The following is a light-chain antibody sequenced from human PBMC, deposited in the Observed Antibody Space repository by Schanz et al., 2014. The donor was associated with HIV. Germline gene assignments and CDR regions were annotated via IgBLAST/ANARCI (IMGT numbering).Light chain of an antibody. CDR1: QSVLNRSNNKNC. Sequence: DIVMTQSPDSLAVSLGERATINCKSSQSVLNRSNNKNCLAWYQQKPGQSPNLLIYWASTRESGVPDRFSGSGSGTNFTLSISSLQTEDVALYYCQQYYSTPRTFGQGTTVEIK. J-gene: IGKJ1*01. CDR3: QQYYSTPRT. CDR2: WAS. V-gene: IGKV4-1*01.